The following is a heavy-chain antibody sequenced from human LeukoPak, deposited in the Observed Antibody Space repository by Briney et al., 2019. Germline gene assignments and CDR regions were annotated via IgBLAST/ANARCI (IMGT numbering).Heavy chain of an antibody. CDR2: ISGSGGST. J-gene: IGHJ4*02. V-gene: IGHV3-23*01. D-gene: IGHD1-26*01. Sequence: GGSLRLSCAASGFTFSGYAISWVRQAPGKGREGVSAISGSGGSTYYADAVKGRFTVSRDNSKNTLYLQMNTLRAEDTAVYYCAKASGYSGSYYFDSWGQGAQVTVSS. CDR1: GFTFSGYA. CDR3: AKASGYSGSYYFDS.